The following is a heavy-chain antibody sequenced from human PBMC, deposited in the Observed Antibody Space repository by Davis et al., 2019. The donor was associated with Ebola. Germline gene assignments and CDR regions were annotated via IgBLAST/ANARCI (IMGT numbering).Heavy chain of an antibody. CDR1: GGTFSSYA. Sequence: SVKVSCKASGGTFSSYAISWVRQAPGQGLEWMGGIIPILGIANYAQKFQGRVTITADESTSTAYMELSSLRSEDTAVYYCARGDYDFWSGYSYYYYYMDVWGKGTTVTVSS. CDR2: IIPILGIA. CDR3: ARGDYDFWSGYSYYYYYMDV. D-gene: IGHD3-3*01. J-gene: IGHJ6*03. V-gene: IGHV1-69*10.